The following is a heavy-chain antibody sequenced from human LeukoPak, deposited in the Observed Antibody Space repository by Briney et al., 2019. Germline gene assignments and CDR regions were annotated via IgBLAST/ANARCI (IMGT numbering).Heavy chain of an antibody. V-gene: IGHV3-30-3*01. CDR1: GFTFSSYF. CDR2: ISYDGSNK. J-gene: IGHJ6*02. CDR3: ARVDDILTGYYLRPYYYYGMDV. D-gene: IGHD3-9*01. Sequence: PGGSLRLSCAASGFTFSSYFMHWVRQAPGKGLEWVAAISYDGSNKYYADSVMGRFTISRDNSQSTLYLQMNSLRAEDTAVYYCARVDDILTGYYLRPYYYYGMDVWGQGTTVTVSS.